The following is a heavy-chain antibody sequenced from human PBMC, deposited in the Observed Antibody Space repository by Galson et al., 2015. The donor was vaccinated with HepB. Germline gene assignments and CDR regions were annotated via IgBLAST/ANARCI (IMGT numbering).Heavy chain of an antibody. CDR2: ISSSGGLI. J-gene: IGHJ4*02. CDR1: GFTFSTYS. V-gene: IGHV3-48*02. D-gene: IGHD5-18*01. CDR3: ARGEAETALFAPFEY. Sequence: ALRLSCAASGFTFSTYSMNWVRQAPGKGLEWVSYISSSGGLIYYADSAKGRFTVSRDGNSLYLQMKSLRDEDTAVYYCARGEAETALFAPFEYWGLGTLVTVSS.